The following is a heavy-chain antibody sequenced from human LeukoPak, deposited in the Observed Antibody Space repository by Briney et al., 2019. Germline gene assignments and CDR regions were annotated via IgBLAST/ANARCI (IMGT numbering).Heavy chain of an antibody. Sequence: GGSLRLSCAASGFTFSSYGMHWVRQAPGKGLEWVAVISYDGSNKYYADSVKGRFTISRDNSKNTLYLQMNSLRAEDTAVYYCANGYCTTGVCYPYYYMDVWGKGTTVTVSS. CDR1: GFTFSSYG. V-gene: IGHV3-30*18. D-gene: IGHD2-8*01. CDR2: ISYDGSNK. J-gene: IGHJ6*03. CDR3: ANGYCTTGVCYPYYYMDV.